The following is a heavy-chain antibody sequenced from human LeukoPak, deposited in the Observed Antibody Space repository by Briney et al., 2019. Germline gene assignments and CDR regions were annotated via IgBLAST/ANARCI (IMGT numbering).Heavy chain of an antibody. CDR1: GYTFTDYY. V-gene: IGHV1-2*02. Sequence: ASVKVSCKASGYTFTDYYIHWVRQAPGQGLEWMGWINPNSGGTDYAQKFQGRVTMTRDTSISTAYMELSRLRSDDTAVYYCARDPGTAMVIIAYAGDAADYWGQGTLVTVSS. CDR3: ARDPGTAMVIIAYAGDAADY. J-gene: IGHJ4*02. CDR2: INPNSGGT. D-gene: IGHD5-18*01.